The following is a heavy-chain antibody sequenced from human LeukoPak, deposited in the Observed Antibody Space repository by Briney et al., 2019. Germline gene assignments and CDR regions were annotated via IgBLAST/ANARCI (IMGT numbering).Heavy chain of an antibody. CDR3: AGDCSSTSCYGGY. Sequence: GGSLRLSCAASGFTFSIYAMSWVRQAPGKGLEWVSAISGSGGSTYYADSVKGRFTISRDNSKNTLYLQMNSLRAEDTAVYYCAGDCSSTSCYGGYWGQGTLVTVSS. D-gene: IGHD2-2*01. J-gene: IGHJ4*02. CDR2: ISGSGGST. CDR1: GFTFSIYA. V-gene: IGHV3-23*01.